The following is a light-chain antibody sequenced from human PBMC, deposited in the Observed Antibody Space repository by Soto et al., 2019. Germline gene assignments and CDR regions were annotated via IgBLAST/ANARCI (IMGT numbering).Light chain of an antibody. V-gene: IGLV2-14*01. J-gene: IGLJ3*02. CDR2: EVS. CDR1: SGDVGAYYY. Sequence: QSVLTQPASVSGSPGQSITISCTGTSGDVGAYYYVSGYQQHPGKAPKVIIYEVSHRPSGVSNRFSGSKSGNTASLTISGLQAEDEADYYCSSYTTSTTLVFGGGTQLTVL. CDR3: SSYTTSTTLV.